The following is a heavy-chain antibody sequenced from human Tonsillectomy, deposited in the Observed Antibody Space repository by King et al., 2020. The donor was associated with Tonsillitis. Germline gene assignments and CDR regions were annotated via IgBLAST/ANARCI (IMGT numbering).Heavy chain of an antibody. CDR1: GFTFGDYA. D-gene: IGHD3-10*01. CDR3: SRDGGLVWVGLARGAYYMDV. J-gene: IGHJ6*03. V-gene: IGHV3-49*04. Sequence: VQLVESGGGLVQPGRSLRLSCTASGFTFGDYAMSWVRQAPGKGLEWVGFIRSKVYGGTTEYAASVKGRFTISRDDSKSIANLQMNSLETEDTAVYYCSRDGGLVWVGLARGAYYMDVWGKGTTVTVSS. CDR2: IRSKVYGGTT.